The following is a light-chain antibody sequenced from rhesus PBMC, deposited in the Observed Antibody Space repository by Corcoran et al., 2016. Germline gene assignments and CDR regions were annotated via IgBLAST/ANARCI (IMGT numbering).Light chain of an antibody. CDR3: QHYYDNPLT. J-gene: IGKJ4*01. CDR1: QNIYSN. CDR2: AAS. V-gene: IGKV1S12*01. Sequence: DIQMTQSPSALSASVGDRVTISCRASQNIYSNLAWYQQKPGKAPKLLIYAASSVQTGIPSRFSGSGAGTDFTLTISSLQPEDSAAYYCQHYYDNPLTFGGGTKVEIK.